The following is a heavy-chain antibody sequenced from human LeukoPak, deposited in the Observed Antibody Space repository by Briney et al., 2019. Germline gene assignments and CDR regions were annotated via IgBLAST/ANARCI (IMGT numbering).Heavy chain of an antibody. CDR1: GGTFSSYA. Sequence: ASVKVSCKASGGTFSSYAISWVRQAPGQGLEWMGGIIPIFGTANYAQKFQGRVTITADESTSTAYLELSSLRSEDTAVYYCARYGHSPYFDNWGQGTLVTVSS. J-gene: IGHJ4*02. D-gene: IGHD4-17*01. V-gene: IGHV1-69*13. CDR3: ARYGHSPYFDN. CDR2: IIPIFGTA.